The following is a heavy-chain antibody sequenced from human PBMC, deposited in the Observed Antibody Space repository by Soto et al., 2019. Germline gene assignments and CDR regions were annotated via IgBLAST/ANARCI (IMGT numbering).Heavy chain of an antibody. CDR2: IYTSGST. V-gene: IGHV4-4*07. J-gene: IGHJ5*02. D-gene: IGHD3-3*01. CDR3: ARDPRDYDFWSGYYRGPTGWFDP. CDR1: GGSISSYY. Sequence: SETLSLTCTVSGGSISSYYWSWIRQPAGKGLEWIGRIYTSGSTNYNPSLKSRVTMSVDTSKNQFSLKLSSVTAADSAVYYCARDPRDYDFWSGYYRGPTGWFDPWGQGTLVTVSS.